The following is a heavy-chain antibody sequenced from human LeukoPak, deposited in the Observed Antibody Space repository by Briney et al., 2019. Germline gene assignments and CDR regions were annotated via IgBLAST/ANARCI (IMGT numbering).Heavy chain of an antibody. V-gene: IGHV3-33*06. CDR2: IWYDGSNK. D-gene: IGHD3-10*01. CDR1: GFTFSSYG. CDR3: AKEMVYGSGGGPFDY. Sequence: PGGSLRLSCAASGFTFSSYGMHWVRQAPGKGLEWVAVIWYDGSNKYYADSVKGRFTISRDNSKNTLYLQMNSLRAEDTAVYYCAKEMVYGSGGGPFDYWGQGTLVTVSS. J-gene: IGHJ4*02.